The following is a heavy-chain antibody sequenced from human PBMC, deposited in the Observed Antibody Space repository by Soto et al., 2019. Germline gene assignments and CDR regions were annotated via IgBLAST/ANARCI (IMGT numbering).Heavy chain of an antibody. CDR2: IWYDGSNK. J-gene: IGHJ4*02. V-gene: IGHV3-33*01. D-gene: IGHD1-26*01. Sequence: QVQLVESGGGVVQPGWSLRLSCAASGFTFSSYGMHWVRQAPGKGLEWVAVIWYDGSNKYYADSVKGRFTISRDNSKNTLYLQMNSLRAEDTAVYYCARVLGSGSYYPLVLPDYWGQGTLVTVSS. CDR3: ARVLGSGSYYPLVLPDY. CDR1: GFTFSSYG.